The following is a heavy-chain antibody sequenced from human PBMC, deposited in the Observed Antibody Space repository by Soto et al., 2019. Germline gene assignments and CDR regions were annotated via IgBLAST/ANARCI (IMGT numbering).Heavy chain of an antibody. Sequence: LPRTRSPTGPFSVAPISRGITYWGWIRQPPGKGLEWIGSIYYSGSTYYNPSLKSRVTISVDTSKNQFSLKLSSVTAADTAVYYCYYNPRIYISYYYYMDVRGKGTTVTVSS. CDR2: IYYSGST. D-gene: IGHD1-20*01. J-gene: IGHJ6*03. CDR3: YYNPRIYISYYYYMDV. V-gene: IGHV4-39*01. CDR1: VAPISRGITY.